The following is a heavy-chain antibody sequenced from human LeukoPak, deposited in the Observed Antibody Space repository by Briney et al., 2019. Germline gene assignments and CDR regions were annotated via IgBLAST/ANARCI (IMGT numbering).Heavy chain of an antibody. V-gene: IGHV4-59*08. CDR3: AGIPPSEYYYMDV. D-gene: IGHD2-21*01. CDR1: GDSISSYY. CDR2: IYYSGST. Sequence: SETLSLTCTVSGDSISSYYWSWIRQPPGKGLEWIGYIYYSGSTNYNPSLKSRVTISVDTSKNQFSLKLSSVTAADTAVYYCAGIPPSEYYYMDVWGKGTTVTVSS. J-gene: IGHJ6*03.